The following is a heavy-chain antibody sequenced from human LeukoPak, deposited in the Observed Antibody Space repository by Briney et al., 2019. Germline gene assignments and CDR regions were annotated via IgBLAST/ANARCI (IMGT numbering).Heavy chain of an antibody. Sequence: SETLSLTCTVSGGSLNRCGYYGSWIRQLPGEGLEWLGHIYYSGTTYYNPSLKSRVTISLDTSKNQFSLKLSSVTAADTALYYCAREAYCGGDCYSSWFDPWGQGTLVTVSS. CDR1: GGSLNRCGYY. CDR3: AREAYCGGDCYSSWFDP. V-gene: IGHV4-31*03. CDR2: IYYSGTT. J-gene: IGHJ5*02. D-gene: IGHD2-21*02.